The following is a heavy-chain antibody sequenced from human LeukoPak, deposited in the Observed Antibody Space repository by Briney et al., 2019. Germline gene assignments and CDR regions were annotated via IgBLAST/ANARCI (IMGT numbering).Heavy chain of an antibody. CDR3: ARDGGGVVVPAAIMLHAFDI. Sequence: SETLSLTCTVSDASITNYYWGWLRQPAGKGLEWIGRIHTSGSTKYNPSLKSRVTLSVDNSKNQFSLKLSSVTAADTAVYYCARDGGGVVVPAAIMLHAFDIWGQGTMVTVSS. J-gene: IGHJ3*02. D-gene: IGHD2-2*01. V-gene: IGHV4-4*07. CDR2: IHTSGST. CDR1: DASITNYY.